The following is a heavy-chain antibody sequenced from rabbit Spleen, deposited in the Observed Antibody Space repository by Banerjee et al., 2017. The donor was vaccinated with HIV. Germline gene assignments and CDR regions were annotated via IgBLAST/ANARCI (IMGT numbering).Heavy chain of an antibody. CDR2: IYVGRSGDT. Sequence: QEQLVESGGGLVQPEGSLTLTCTASGFSFSSGYWMCWVRQAPGKGLEWSACIYVGRSGDTSNASAAKGRFPISKSSSTAVTLQMTNLTAADTATYFCAREDWYSGGGGYSQWGPGTLVTVS. J-gene: IGHJ4*01. D-gene: IGHD1-1*01. V-gene: IGHV1S45*01. CDR3: AREDWYSGGGGYSQ. CDR1: GFSFSSGYW.